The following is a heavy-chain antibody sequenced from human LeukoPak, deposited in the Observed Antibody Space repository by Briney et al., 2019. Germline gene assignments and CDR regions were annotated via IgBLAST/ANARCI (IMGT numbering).Heavy chain of an antibody. CDR1: RYTFTGYY. CDR2: INPNSGGT. V-gene: IGHV1-2*02. CDR3: ARDHTPRYYYDSSGYFDY. Sequence: ASVKVACKASRYTFTGYYMHWVRQPPGHGLEWMGWINPNSGGTNYAQKFQGRVTMTRDTSISTAYMELSRLRSDDTAVYYCARDHTPRYYYDSSGYFDYWGQGTLVTVSS. J-gene: IGHJ4*02. D-gene: IGHD3-22*01.